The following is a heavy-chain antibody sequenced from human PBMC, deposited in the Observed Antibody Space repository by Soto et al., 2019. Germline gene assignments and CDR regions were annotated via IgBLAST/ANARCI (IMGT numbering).Heavy chain of an antibody. J-gene: IGHJ4*02. D-gene: IGHD3-9*01. V-gene: IGHV3-30*04. CDR3: AVDGVPTSSFRYYYFRF. Sequence: QAQLVESGGGVVQPGRSLRLSCAASELPFTDYSMHWVRQTADKGLECVAFLSHDGRNTSYSDSVKGRFTISRDDSRSMLFLQMSGVTVEDTAIYYCAVDGVPTSSFRYYYFRFWGRGTLVTVSS. CDR1: ELPFTDYS. CDR2: LSHDGRNT.